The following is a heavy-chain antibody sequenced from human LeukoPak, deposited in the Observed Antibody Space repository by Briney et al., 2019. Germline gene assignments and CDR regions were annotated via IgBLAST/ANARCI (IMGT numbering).Heavy chain of an antibody. CDR3: ARTAAPTIILPNAFDI. CDR1: GYTFTGYY. J-gene: IGHJ3*02. CDR2: INPNSGGT. Sequence: ASVKVSCKASGYTFTGYYMHWVRQAPGQGLEWMGWINPNSGGTNYAQKFQGRVTMTRDTSISTAYMELSRLRSDDTAVYYCARTAAPTIILPNAFDIWGQGTMVTVSS. D-gene: IGHD2/OR15-2a*01. V-gene: IGHV1-2*02.